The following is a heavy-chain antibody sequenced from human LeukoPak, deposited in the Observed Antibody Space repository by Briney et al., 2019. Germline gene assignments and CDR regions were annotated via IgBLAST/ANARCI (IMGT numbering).Heavy chain of an antibody. CDR3: ARVWDYGDYGWFDP. J-gene: IGHJ5*02. CDR1: GFTFTSYS. CDR2: ISSSSSYI. Sequence: PGGSLRLSCAASGFTFTSYSMNWVRQAPGKGLEWVSSISSSSSYIYYADSVKGRFTISRDNAKNPLYLQMNSLRAEDTAVYYCARVWDYGDYGWFDPWGQGALVTVSS. D-gene: IGHD4-17*01. V-gene: IGHV3-21*01.